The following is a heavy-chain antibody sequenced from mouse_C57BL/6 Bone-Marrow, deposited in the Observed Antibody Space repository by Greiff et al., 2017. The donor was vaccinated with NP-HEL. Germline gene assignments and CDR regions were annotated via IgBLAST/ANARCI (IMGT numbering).Heavy chain of an antibody. Sequence: QVQLQQPGAELVKPGASVKLSCKASGYTFTSYWMQWVKQRPGQGLEWIGEIDPSDSYTNYNQKFKGKATLTVDTSSSTAYMQLSSLTSEDSAVYYCARSTMVSEFAYWGQGTLVTVSA. CDR3: ARSTMVSEFAY. D-gene: IGHD2-2*01. CDR2: IDPSDSYT. V-gene: IGHV1-50*01. CDR1: GYTFTSYW. J-gene: IGHJ3*01.